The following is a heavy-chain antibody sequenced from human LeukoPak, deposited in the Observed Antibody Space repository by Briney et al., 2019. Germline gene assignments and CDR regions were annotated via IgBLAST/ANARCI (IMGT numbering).Heavy chain of an antibody. CDR1: GFTVCSNY. Sequence: GGSLRLSWAASGFTVCSNYMSWVRQAPGKGLEWVSVIYSGGSTYYADSVKGRFTISRDNSKNTLYLQMNSLRAEDTAVYYCAREGEVAGTFDYWGQGTLVTVSS. CDR2: IYSGGST. V-gene: IGHV3-66*01. J-gene: IGHJ4*02. D-gene: IGHD6-19*01. CDR3: AREGEVAGTFDY.